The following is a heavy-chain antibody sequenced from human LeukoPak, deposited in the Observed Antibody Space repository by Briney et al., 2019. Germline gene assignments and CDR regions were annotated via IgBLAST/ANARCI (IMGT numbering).Heavy chain of an antibody. D-gene: IGHD2-15*01. CDR2: IKQDGSEK. J-gene: IGHJ4*02. Sequence: GGSLRLSCAASGFTFRRYWMSWVRQAPGKGLEGVANIKQDGSEKYYVDSVKGRFTNSRDNAKNSLYLQMNSLRAEDTAVYYCARSGYCSGGSCYSDYWGQGTLVSVSS. V-gene: IGHV3-7*01. CDR3: ARSGYCSGGSCYSDY. CDR1: GFTFRRYW.